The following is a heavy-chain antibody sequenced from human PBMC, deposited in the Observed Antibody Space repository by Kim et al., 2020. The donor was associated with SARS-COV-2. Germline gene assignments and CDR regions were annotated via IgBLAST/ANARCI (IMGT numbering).Heavy chain of an antibody. D-gene: IGHD2-2*01. CDR3: ARLSYCSSTSCYAHFDY. V-gene: IGHV3-74*01. J-gene: IGHJ4*02. Sequence: GGSLRLSCAASGFTFSSYWMHWVRQAPGKGLVWVSRINSDGSSTSYADSVKGRFTISRDNAKNTLYLQMNSLRAEDTAVYYCARLSYCSSTSCYAHFDYWGQGTLVTVSS. CDR2: INSDGSST. CDR1: GFTFSSYW.